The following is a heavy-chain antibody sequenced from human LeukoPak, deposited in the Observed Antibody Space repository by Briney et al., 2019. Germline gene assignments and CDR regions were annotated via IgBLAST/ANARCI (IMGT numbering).Heavy chain of an antibody. D-gene: IGHD3-22*01. CDR3: ARCPNYYDSSGWHYSGSDY. CDR2: IYYSGST. J-gene: IGHJ4*02. V-gene: IGHV4-39*01. CDR1: GDSISSTSYY. Sequence: SETLSLTCTVSGDSISSTSYYWGWIRQPPGKGLEWIGSIYYSGSTYYNPSLKSRVTISLDTSKNQLSLKLSSVTAADTAAYFCARCPNYYDSSGWHYSGSDYWGQGTLVTVSS.